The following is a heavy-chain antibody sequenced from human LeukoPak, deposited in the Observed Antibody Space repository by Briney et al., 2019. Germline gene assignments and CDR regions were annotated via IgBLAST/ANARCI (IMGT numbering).Heavy chain of an antibody. CDR3: ARLLYYDSSGYYSDY. D-gene: IGHD3-22*01. CDR2: IYHSGST. J-gene: IGHJ4*02. CDR1: GGSISSSNW. Sequence: NPSETLSLTCAVSGGSISSSNWWSWVRQPPGKGLEWIGEIYHSGSTNYNPSLKSRVTISVDKSKNQFSLKLSSVTAADTAVYYCARLLYYDSSGYYSDYWGQGTLVTVSS. V-gene: IGHV4-4*02.